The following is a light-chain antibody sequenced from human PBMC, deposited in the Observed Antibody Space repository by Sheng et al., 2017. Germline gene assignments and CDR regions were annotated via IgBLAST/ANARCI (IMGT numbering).Light chain of an antibody. CDR2: AAS. CDR3: QQSYSTPRT. V-gene: IGKV1-39*01. Sequence: DIQMTQSPSSLYAYVGDRVTITCRASQTINNYLNWYQQKPGKAPDLLIYAASTLKTGVPSRFSGSGSGTDFTLTISSLQPEDFATYYCQQSYSTPRTFGRGDQTGDQT. CDR1: QTINNY. J-gene: IGKJ2*01.